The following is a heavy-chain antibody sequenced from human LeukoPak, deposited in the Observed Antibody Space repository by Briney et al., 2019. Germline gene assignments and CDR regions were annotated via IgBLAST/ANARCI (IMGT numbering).Heavy chain of an antibody. CDR2: VYWDDDR. CDR1: GFSLSTRGVG. V-gene: IGHV2-5*02. J-gene: IGHJ4*02. CDR3: AHDYSTGDYSEY. D-gene: IGHD6-13*01. Sequence: SGPTLVKPTQTLTLTCTFSGFSLSTRGVGVGWIRQPPGKALEWLALVYWDDDRRYSPSLKSRLTITKDTSKNQVVLTMTNMDPVDTATYYCAHDYSTGDYSEYWGQGTLVTVSS.